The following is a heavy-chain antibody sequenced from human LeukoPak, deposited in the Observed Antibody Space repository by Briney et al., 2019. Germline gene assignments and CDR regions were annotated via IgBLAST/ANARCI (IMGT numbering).Heavy chain of an antibody. CDR3: ARVGRRAHTNWFDP. V-gene: IGHV1-69*05. CDR2: IIPIFGTA. D-gene: IGHD2-15*01. J-gene: IGHJ5*02. CDR1: GGTFSSYA. Sequence: ASVKVSCKASGGTFSSYAISWVRQAPGQGLEWMGGIIPIFGTANYAQKFQGRVTITTDESTSTAYMELSSLRSEDTAVYYCARVGRRAHTNWFDPWGQGTLVTVSS.